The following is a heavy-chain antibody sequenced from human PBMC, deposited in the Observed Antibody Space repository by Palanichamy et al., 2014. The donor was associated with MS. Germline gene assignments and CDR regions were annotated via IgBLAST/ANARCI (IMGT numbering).Heavy chain of an antibody. J-gene: IGHJ6*02. CDR2: IDGSGSEI. CDR3: VRDRWMDV. V-gene: IGHV3-48*02. CDR1: GFTFSTYR. Sequence: EVQLVESGGGMVQPGGSLRLSCAASGFTFSTYRMTWVRQAPGKGLEWVSFIDGSGSEIYYADSVKGRFTISRDNAKNSLFLQMNGLRHEDTAVHFCVRDRWMDVWGQGSTVTVSS. D-gene: IGHD3-16*02.